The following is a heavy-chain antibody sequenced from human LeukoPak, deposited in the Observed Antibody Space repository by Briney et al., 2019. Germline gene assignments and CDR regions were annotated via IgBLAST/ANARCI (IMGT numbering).Heavy chain of an antibody. CDR1: GYTFSNYD. J-gene: IGHJ4*02. CDR2: INPNSGGT. CDR3: ARDPYGDYGAY. Sequence: ASVKVSCKATGYTFSNYDINWVRQASGQGLEWMGWINPNSGGTNYAQKFQGRVTMTRDTSISTAYMELSRLRSDDTAVYYCARDPYGDYGAYWGQGTLVTVSS. D-gene: IGHD4-17*01. V-gene: IGHV1-2*02.